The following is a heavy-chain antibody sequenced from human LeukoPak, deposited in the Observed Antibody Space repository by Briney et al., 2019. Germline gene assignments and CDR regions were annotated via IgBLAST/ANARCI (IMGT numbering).Heavy chain of an antibody. CDR2: IYYSGST. CDR3: ARRNYDFWSGYSYYFDY. D-gene: IGHD3-3*01. CDR1: GGSISSSSYY. J-gene: IGHJ4*02. V-gene: IGHV4-39*01. Sequence: SETLSLTCTVSGGSISSSSYYWGRIRQPPGKGLEWIGSIYYSGSTYYNPSLKSRVTISVDTSKNQFSLKLSSVTAADTAVYYCARRNYDFWSGYSYYFDYWGQGTLVTVSS.